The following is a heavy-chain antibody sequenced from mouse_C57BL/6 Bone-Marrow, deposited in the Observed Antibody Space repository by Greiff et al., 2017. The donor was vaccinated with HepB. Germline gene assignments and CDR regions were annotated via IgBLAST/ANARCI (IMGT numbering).Heavy chain of an antibody. V-gene: IGHV14-4*01. CDR1: GFNIKDDY. D-gene: IGHD2-5*01. CDR2: IDPENGDT. CDR3: RRSYYSNSDY. Sequence: EVQLQESGSELVRPGASVKLSCTASGFNIKDDYMHWVKQRPEQGLEWIGWIDPENGDTEYASKFQGKATITADTSSNTAYLQLSSLTSEDTAVYYCRRSYYSNSDYWGQGTTLTVSS. J-gene: IGHJ2*01.